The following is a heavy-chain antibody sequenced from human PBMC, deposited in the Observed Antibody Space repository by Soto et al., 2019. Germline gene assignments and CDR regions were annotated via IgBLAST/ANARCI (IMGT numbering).Heavy chain of an antibody. V-gene: IGHV3-53*01. CDR3: ARDYYDGSGYPSGFDY. CDR1: GFTVSSNY. J-gene: IGHJ4*02. D-gene: IGHD3-22*01. Sequence: GGSLRLSCAASGFTVSSNYMSWVRQAPGKGLEWVSVIYSGGSTYYADSVKGRFTISRDNSKNTLYLQMNSLRAEDTAVYYCARDYYDGSGYPSGFDYWGQGTLVTVSS. CDR2: IYSGGST.